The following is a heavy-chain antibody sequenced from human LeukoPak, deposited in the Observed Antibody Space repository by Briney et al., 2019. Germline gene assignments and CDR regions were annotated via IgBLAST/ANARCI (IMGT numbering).Heavy chain of an antibody. V-gene: IGHV3-21*01. CDR1: GFTFSSYS. Sequence: GGSLRLSCAASGFTFSSYSMNWVRQAPGKGLEWVSSISSSSSYIYYADSVKGRFTISRDNAKNSLYLQMNSLRAEDTAVYYCARDRFDILTGSDAFDIWGQGTTVTVSS. J-gene: IGHJ3*02. CDR2: ISSSSSYI. CDR3: ARDRFDILTGSDAFDI. D-gene: IGHD3-9*01.